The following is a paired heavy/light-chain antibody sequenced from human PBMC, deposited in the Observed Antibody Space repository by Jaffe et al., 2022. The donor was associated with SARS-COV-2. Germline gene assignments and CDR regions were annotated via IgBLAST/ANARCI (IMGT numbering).Light chain of an antibody. CDR3: QQYGSSL. V-gene: IGKV3-20*01. Sequence: EIVLTQSPGTLSLSPGERATLSCRASQSVSSSYLAWYQQKPGQAPRLLIYGASSRATGIPDRFSGSGSGTDFTLTISRLEPEDFAVYYCQQYGSSLFGQGTKLEIK. J-gene: IGKJ2*01. CDR2: GAS. CDR1: QSVSSSY.
Heavy chain of an antibody. V-gene: IGHV1-69*01. D-gene: IGHD5-12*01. CDR1: GGTFSSYA. CDR2: IIPIFGTA. CDR3: ARVREIVKRWLPPPGLGYYYYGMDV. J-gene: IGHJ6*02. Sequence: QVQLVQSGAEVKKPGSSVKVSCKASGGTFSSYAISWVRQAPGQGLEWMGGIIPIFGTANYAQKFQGRVTITADESTSTAYMELSSLRSEDTAVYYCARVREIVKRWLPPPGLGYYYYGMDVWGQGTTVTVSS.